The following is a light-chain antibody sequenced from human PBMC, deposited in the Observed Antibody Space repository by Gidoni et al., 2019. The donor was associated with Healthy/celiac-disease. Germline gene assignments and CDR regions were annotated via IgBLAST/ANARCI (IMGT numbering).Light chain of an antibody. Sequence: QSALTPPASVSGSPGQSITISCTGTSRDVGSYNLVSWYQQPPGKAPKLMIYEVSKQPSGVSNRFSGSKSGNTASLTISGLQAEDEADYYCCSYAGSSSYVFGTGTKVTVL. CDR2: EVS. CDR3: CSYAGSSSYV. CDR1: SRDVGSYNL. J-gene: IGLJ1*01. V-gene: IGLV2-23*02.